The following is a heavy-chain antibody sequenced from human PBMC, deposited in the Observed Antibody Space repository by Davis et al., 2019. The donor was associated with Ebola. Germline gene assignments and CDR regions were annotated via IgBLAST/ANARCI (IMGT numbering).Heavy chain of an antibody. J-gene: IGHJ2*01. CDR1: GYTFTSYG. CDR2: ISAYNGNT. CDR3: ARLGGLRRFYWYFDL. Sequence: ASVKVSCKASGYTFTSYGISWVRQAPGQGLEWMGWISAYNGNTNYAQKLQGRVTMTTDTSTSTAYMELRSLRSDDTAVYYCARLGGLRRFYWYFDLWGRGTLVTVSS. D-gene: IGHD4-17*01. V-gene: IGHV1-18*01.